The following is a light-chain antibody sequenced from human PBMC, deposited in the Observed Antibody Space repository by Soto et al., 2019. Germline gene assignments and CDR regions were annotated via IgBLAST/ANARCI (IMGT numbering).Light chain of an antibody. Sequence: EIVLTQSPATLSLSPGERATLSCRASQSVSSYLAWYQQKPGQAPRLLIYDASNRATGIPARFSGSGSGTDFTLTISSLEPEGFAVYYCQQRSNWLVTFGPGTKVDIK. J-gene: IGKJ3*01. CDR3: QQRSNWLVT. V-gene: IGKV3-11*01. CDR1: QSVSSY. CDR2: DAS.